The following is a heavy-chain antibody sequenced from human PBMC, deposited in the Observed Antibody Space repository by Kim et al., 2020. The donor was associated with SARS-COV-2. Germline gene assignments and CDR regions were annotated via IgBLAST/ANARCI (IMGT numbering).Heavy chain of an antibody. D-gene: IGHD2-2*01. J-gene: IGHJ4*02. CDR1: GGTFSSYA. Sequence: SVKVSCKASGGTFSSYAISWVRQAPGQGLEWMGGIIPIFGTANYAQKFQGRVTITADESTSTAYMELSSLRSEDTAVYYCARGPIQLGYCSSTSCSPFDYWGQGTLVPVSS. V-gene: IGHV1-69*13. CDR3: ARGPIQLGYCSSTSCSPFDY. CDR2: IIPIFGTA.